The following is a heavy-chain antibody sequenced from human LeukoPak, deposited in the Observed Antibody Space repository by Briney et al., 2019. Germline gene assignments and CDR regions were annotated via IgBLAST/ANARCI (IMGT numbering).Heavy chain of an antibody. J-gene: IGHJ4*02. D-gene: IGHD4-17*01. CDR3: ARGHTAVTRHFDF. V-gene: IGHV3-21*01. CDR1: GFTFANYA. CDR2: ISSGSSAI. Sequence: GGSLRLSCAASGFTFANYAMSWVRQAPGKGLEWVSIISSGSSAIFSADALKGRFTISRDDAKNLLYLDMNSLRAEDTAVYYCARGHTAVTRHFDFWGQETLVTVSS.